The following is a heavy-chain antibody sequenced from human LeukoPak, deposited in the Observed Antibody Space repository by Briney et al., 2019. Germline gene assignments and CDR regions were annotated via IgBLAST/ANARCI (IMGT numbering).Heavy chain of an antibody. J-gene: IGHJ5*02. CDR2: ISGSGGST. Sequence: GGSLRLSCAASGFTFSSYAMSWVRQAPGKGLEWGSAISGSGGSTYYADSVKGRFTISRDNSKNTLYLQMTSLRAEDTAVYYCAKDGITMVRGVSHVWFDPWGQGTLVTVSS. D-gene: IGHD3-10*01. CDR3: AKDGITMVRGVSHVWFDP. CDR1: GFTFSSYA. V-gene: IGHV3-23*01.